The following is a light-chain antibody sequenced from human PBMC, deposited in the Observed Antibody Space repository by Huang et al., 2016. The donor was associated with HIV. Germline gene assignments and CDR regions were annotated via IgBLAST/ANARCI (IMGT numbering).Light chain of an antibody. CDR2: GVS. CDR3: QQSYSALIT. CDR1: QAIGRY. Sequence: IQLTQSPTSLSASVGDRVAIACRASQAIGRYLNWFQQKPGRAPKLLISGVSSLHTGVPSRFIGSGSGTEFTLTIRGLQFDDFATYFCQQSYSALITFGQGTRLEIK. V-gene: IGKV1-39*01. J-gene: IGKJ5*01.